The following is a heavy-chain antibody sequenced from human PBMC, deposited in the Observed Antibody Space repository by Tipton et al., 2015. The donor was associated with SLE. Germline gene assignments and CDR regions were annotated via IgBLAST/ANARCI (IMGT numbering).Heavy chain of an antibody. V-gene: IGHV5-51*01. CDR1: GHSFNTYW. J-gene: IGHJ4*02. CDR3: VRHGGHTTSSLVAY. Sequence: QLVQSGAEVKKPGESLKISCKDSGHSFNTYWIGWVRQMPGKGLEWIGIIYPDDSDTRYSPSFEGQVTMSADKSISTAYLHWSSLKASDNATYYCVRHGGHTTSSLVAYWGQGTLVTVSS. CDR2: IYPDDSDT. D-gene: IGHD5-12*01.